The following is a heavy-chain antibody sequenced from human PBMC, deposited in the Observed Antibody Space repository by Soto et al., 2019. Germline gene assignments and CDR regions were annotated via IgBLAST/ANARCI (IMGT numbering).Heavy chain of an antibody. CDR2: IWYDGSNK. CDR3: ARDDAQNVDIVATTRPYAFDI. V-gene: IGHV3-33*01. D-gene: IGHD5-12*01. Sequence: GGSLRLSCAASGFTFSSYGMHWVRQAPGKGLEWVAVIWYDGSNKYYADSVKGRFTISRDNSKNTLYLQMNSLRAEDTAVYYCARDDAQNVDIVATTRPYAFDIWGQGTMVTVSS. J-gene: IGHJ3*02. CDR1: GFTFSSYG.